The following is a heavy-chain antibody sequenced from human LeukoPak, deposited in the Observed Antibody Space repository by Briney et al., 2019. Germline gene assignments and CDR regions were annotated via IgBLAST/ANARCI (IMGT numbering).Heavy chain of an antibody. V-gene: IGHV3-30*18. CDR2: ISYDGSKK. CDR1: GFTFSSYG. Sequence: PGGSLRLSCAASGFTFSSYGMHWVRQAPGKGLEWVAVISYDGSKKYYADSVKGRFTISRDNSKNTLYLQINSLRAEDTAVYYCAKGSGWYENYYYGMDVWGQGTTVTVSS. D-gene: IGHD6-19*01. CDR3: AKGSGWYENYYYGMDV. J-gene: IGHJ6*02.